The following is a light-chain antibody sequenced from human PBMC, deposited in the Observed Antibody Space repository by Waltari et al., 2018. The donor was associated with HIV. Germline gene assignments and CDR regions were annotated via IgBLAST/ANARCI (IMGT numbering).Light chain of an antibody. J-gene: IGLJ3*02. CDR1: RGHSNYD. CDR3: QTWDTGIRV. V-gene: IGLV4-69*01. Sequence: QLVLTQSPSASASLGASVKFTCTLSRGHSNYDIAWHQQQPEKGPRYLMKLNRDGGPSKGDGFLDRFSGSSSGAERYLTISSLQSEDEADYYCQTWDTGIRVFGGGTKLTVL. CDR2: LNRDGGP.